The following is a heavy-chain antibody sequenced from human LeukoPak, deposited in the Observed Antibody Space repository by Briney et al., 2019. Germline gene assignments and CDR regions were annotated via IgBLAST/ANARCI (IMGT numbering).Heavy chain of an antibody. CDR2: ISGSGGST. V-gene: IGHV3-23*01. D-gene: IGHD3-22*01. CDR3: AKDHGSSMIVVVTDAFDI. CDR1: GFTFSTYP. Sequence: GGSLRLSCAASGFTFSTYPMSWVRQAPGKGLEWVSAISGSGGSTYCADSVKGRFTISRDNSKNTLYLQMNSLRAEDTAVYYCAKDHGSSMIVVVTDAFDIWGQGTMVTVSS. J-gene: IGHJ3*02.